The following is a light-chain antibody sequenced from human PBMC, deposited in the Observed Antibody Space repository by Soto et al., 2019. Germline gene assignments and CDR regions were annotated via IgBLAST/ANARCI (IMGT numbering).Light chain of an antibody. CDR2: KAS. CDR1: QTISSW. CDR3: QHYNSYSEA. Sequence: DLQMTQSPATLSGXVGDRVTSXXRASQTISSWLAWYQQKPGKAPKLLIYKASTLKSGVPSRFSGSGSGTEFTLTISSLQPDDFATYYCQHYNSYSEAFAQGTKV. V-gene: IGKV1-5*03. J-gene: IGKJ1*01.